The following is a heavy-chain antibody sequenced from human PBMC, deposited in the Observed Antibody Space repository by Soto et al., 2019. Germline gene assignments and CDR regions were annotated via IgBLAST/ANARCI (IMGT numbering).Heavy chain of an antibody. Sequence: QMQLVQSGAEVKKPGSSVKVSCEASGDSISSYAISWVRQAPGEGLEWMGGIIPFLGSPRYPQNSQGRVTITADESTNTVYMELTSLRSEDTAVDYCARAPLHETHTVMDYYLDSWGQGTLGTVSS. J-gene: IGHJ4*02. CDR1: GDSISSYA. CDR3: ARAPLHETHTVMDYYLDS. D-gene: IGHD4-4*01. V-gene: IGHV1-69*01. CDR2: IIPFLGSP.